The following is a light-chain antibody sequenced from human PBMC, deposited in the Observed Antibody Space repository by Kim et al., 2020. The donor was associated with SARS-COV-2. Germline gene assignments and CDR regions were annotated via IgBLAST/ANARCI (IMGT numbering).Light chain of an antibody. Sequence: QRVTIPCSGSSSNIGSNYVYWYQQLPGTAPKLLIYRNNQRPSGVPDRFSGSKSGTSASLAISGLRSEDEADYYCAAWDDSLSGNWVFGGGTQLTVL. CDR1: SSNIGSNY. J-gene: IGLJ3*02. CDR3: AAWDDSLSGNWV. V-gene: IGLV1-47*01. CDR2: RNN.